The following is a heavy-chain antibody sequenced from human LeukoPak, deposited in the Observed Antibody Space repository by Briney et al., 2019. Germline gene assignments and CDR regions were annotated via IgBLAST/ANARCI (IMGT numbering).Heavy chain of an antibody. J-gene: IGHJ4*02. CDR1: GGTFSSYA. CDR2: IIPIFGTA. Sequence: SVKVSCKASGGTFSSYAISWVRQAPGRGLEWMGGIIPIFGTANYAQKFQGRVTITADESTSTAYMELSSLRSEDTAVYYCARVMVAGTGSYDYWGQGTLVTVSS. D-gene: IGHD3-10*01. CDR3: ARVMVAGTGSYDY. V-gene: IGHV1-69*13.